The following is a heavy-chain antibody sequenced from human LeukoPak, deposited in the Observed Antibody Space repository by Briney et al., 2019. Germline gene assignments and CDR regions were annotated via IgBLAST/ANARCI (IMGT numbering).Heavy chain of an antibody. V-gene: IGHV3-23*01. CDR2: ISGSGGST. D-gene: IGHD1-26*01. CDR3: AKIFFSRVWELPRVDDY. J-gene: IGHJ4*02. Sequence: HPGGSLRLSCAASGFTFSSYAMSWVRQAPGKGLEWVSAISGSGGSTYYADSVKGRFTISRDNSKNTLYLQMNSLRAEDTAVYYCAKIFFSRVWELPRVDDYWGQGTLVTVSS. CDR1: GFTFSSYA.